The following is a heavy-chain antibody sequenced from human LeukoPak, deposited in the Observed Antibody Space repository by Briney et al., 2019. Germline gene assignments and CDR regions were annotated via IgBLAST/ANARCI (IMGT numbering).Heavy chain of an antibody. Sequence: ASVKVSCKASGYTFTSYGISWVRQAPGQGLERMGRINPSSGGTNYAQNFQGRVTMAWDTSISTAYLDLSRLTSYDTAVYYCRLFHTPIFDLWGQGTMVTVSS. D-gene: IGHD3-3*01. CDR2: INPSSGGT. CDR3: RLFHTPIFDL. V-gene: IGHV1-2*06. J-gene: IGHJ3*01. CDR1: GYTFTSYG.